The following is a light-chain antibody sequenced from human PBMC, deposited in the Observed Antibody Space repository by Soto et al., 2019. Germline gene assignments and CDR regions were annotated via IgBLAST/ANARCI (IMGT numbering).Light chain of an antibody. Sequence: EIVLTQSPGTLSLSPGDRATLSCRASQSVSVTSLAGYQQKGGQAPRLLIYAASTRATGVPDRFSGTGSGTDFALTISRLETDDSAVYYCQQYGGSPFTFGPGTKVDNK. CDR2: AAS. CDR1: QSVSVTS. J-gene: IGKJ3*01. V-gene: IGKV3-20*01. CDR3: QQYGGSPFT.